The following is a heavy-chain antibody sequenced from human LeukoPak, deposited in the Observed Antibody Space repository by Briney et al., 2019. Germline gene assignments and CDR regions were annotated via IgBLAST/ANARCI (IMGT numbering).Heavy chain of an antibody. D-gene: IGHD3-10*01. J-gene: IGHJ4*02. CDR1: GGSFSGYY. V-gene: IGHV4-34*01. CDR3: AREFRAGSYYRGIDY. CDR2: INHSGST. Sequence: SETLSLTCAVYGGSFSGYYWSWIRQPPGKGLEWIGEINHSGSTNYNPSLKSRVTISVDTSKNQFSLKLSSVTAADTAVYYCAREFRAGSYYRGIDYWGQGTLVTVSS.